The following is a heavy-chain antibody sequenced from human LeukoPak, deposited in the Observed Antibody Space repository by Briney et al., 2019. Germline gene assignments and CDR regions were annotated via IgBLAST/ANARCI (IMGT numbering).Heavy chain of an antibody. J-gene: IGHJ5*02. D-gene: IGHD3-9*01. Sequence: SETLSLTCAVYGGSFSGYYWSWIRQPPGKGLEWIGEINHSGGTNYNPSLKSRVTMSVDTSKNQFSLKLSSVTAADTAVYYCARGGSYDILTGYPKPYNWFDPWGQGTLVTVSS. V-gene: IGHV4-34*01. CDR3: ARGGSYDILTGYPKPYNWFDP. CDR2: INHSGGT. CDR1: GGSFSGYY.